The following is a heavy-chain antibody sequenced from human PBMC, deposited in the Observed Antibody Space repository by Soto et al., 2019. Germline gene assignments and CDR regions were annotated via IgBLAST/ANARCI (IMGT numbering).Heavy chain of an antibody. CDR2: INHSGST. V-gene: IGHV4-34*01. CDR1: GGSFSGYY. Sequence: TSETLSLTCAVYGGSFSGYYWSWIRQPPGKGLEWIGEINHSGSTNYNPSLKSRVTISVDTSKNQFSLKLSSVTAADTAVYYCARHVSLGYCTPTSCDLLSWFDAWGQGTQVTVSS. D-gene: IGHD2-2*01. CDR3: ARHVSLGYCTPTSCDLLSWFDA. J-gene: IGHJ5*02.